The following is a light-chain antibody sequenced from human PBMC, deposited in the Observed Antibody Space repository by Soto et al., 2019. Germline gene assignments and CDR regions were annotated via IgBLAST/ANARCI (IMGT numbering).Light chain of an antibody. CDR2: GAS. CDR3: HQYNNWPPWT. Sequence: EIVLTQSPATLSLSPGERATLSCRASQSVSSNLAWYQQKPGQAPRLLIYGASTRATGIPARFSGSGSGTEFTLTISSLQSEDYAVYYCHQYNNWPPWTFGQGTKVAIK. CDR1: QSVSSN. J-gene: IGKJ1*01. V-gene: IGKV3-15*01.